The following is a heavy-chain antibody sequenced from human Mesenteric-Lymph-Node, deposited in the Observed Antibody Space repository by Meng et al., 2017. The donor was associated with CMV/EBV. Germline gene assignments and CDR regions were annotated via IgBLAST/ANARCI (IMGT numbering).Heavy chain of an antibody. D-gene: IGHD6-13*01. J-gene: IGHJ4*02. CDR3: ARNIPGIAAAEFDY. Sequence: KASGGTFSSYAISWVRQAPGQGLEWMGGIIPIFGTANYAQKFQGRVTITTDESTSTAYMELSSLRSEDTAVYYCARNIPGIAAAEFDYWGQGTLVTVSS. CDR2: IIPIFGTA. V-gene: IGHV1-69*05. CDR1: GGTFSSYA.